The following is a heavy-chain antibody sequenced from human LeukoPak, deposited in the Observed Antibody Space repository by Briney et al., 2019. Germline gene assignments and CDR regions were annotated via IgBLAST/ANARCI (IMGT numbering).Heavy chain of an antibody. J-gene: IGHJ4*02. CDR2: INHSGST. Sequence: SETLSLTCVVYGGSFSGYYWSWIRQPPGKGLEWMGEINHSGSTNYNPSLKSRVTISVETSKNKVSLKLSSVTAADTAVYYCARDRVVVTSNYFDYWGQGTLVTVSS. D-gene: IGHD3-22*01. V-gene: IGHV4-34*01. CDR1: GGSFSGYY. CDR3: ARDRVVVTSNYFDY.